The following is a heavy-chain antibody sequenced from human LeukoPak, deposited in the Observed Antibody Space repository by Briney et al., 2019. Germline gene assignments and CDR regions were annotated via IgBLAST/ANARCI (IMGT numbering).Heavy chain of an antibody. J-gene: IGHJ5*02. Sequence: EGSLRLSCAASGFTFSNYWMHWVRQSPGKGLVWVSRINSDGSSTSYADSVKGRFTISRDNAKHTLYLQMHSLRAEDTAGYYCARSDDITDWFDPWGQGTLVTVSS. CDR2: INSDGSST. V-gene: IGHV3-74*01. D-gene: IGHD2-15*01. CDR1: GFTFSNYW. CDR3: ARSDDITDWFDP.